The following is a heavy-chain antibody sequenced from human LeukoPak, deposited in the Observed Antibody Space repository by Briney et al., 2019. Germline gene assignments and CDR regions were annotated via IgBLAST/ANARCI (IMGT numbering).Heavy chain of an antibody. D-gene: IGHD3-22*01. V-gene: IGHV3-74*01. CDR2: VNSIGNST. CDR3: AREALYDSSSSLGAFDI. CDR1: GFTFTDYW. J-gene: IGHJ3*02. Sequence: QLGASLRLSCAASGFTFTDYWMHWVRQAPGKGLMWVARVNSIGNSTIYADSVKGRFDVSRDNTKNVVYLQMNGLSFDDTGVYYCAREALYDSSSSLGAFDIWGQGTMVTVSS.